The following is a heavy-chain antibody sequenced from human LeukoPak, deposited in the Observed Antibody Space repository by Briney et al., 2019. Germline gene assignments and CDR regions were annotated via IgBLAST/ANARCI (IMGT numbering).Heavy chain of an antibody. CDR1: GFTFSTYS. V-gene: IGHV3-21*01. CDR2: ISSSTSYI. D-gene: IGHD3-22*01. J-gene: IGHJ4*02. Sequence: GGSLRLSCAASGFTFSTYSMSWVRQAPGKGLEWVSSISSSTSYIYYADPMKGRFTISRDNAKNSLFLQMNSLRAEDTAVYYCARAETYYYDSSGYSPDYWGQGTLVTVSS. CDR3: ARAETYYYDSSGYSPDY.